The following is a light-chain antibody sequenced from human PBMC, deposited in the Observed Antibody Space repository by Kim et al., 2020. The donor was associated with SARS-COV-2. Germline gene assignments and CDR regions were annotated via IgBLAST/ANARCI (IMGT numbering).Light chain of an antibody. Sequence: FAPGERAPLSCRASQSVSSSYLAWYQQKPGQAPRLLIYGASSRATGIPDRFSGSGSGTDFTLTISRLEPEDFAVYYCQQYGSSRTFGQGTKVDIK. V-gene: IGKV3-20*01. CDR1: QSVSSSY. CDR2: GAS. CDR3: QQYGSSRT. J-gene: IGKJ1*01.